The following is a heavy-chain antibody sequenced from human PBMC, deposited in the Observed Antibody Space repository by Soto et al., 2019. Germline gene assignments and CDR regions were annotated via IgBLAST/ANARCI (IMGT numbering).Heavy chain of an antibody. D-gene: IGHD2-15*01. CDR2: IWFDGSNK. CDR1: GFTFSSYA. Sequence: QVHLVESGGGVVQPGGSLRLSCAASGFTFSSYAIHWVRQAPGKGLEWVAIIWFDGSNKYYADSVKGRFSISRDNSKNTLFLQMDSLGAEDTAVYYCARGKLPAATTYLDSGAREPWSSSPQ. V-gene: IGHV3-33*01. J-gene: IGHJ4*02. CDR3: ARGKLPAATTYLDS.